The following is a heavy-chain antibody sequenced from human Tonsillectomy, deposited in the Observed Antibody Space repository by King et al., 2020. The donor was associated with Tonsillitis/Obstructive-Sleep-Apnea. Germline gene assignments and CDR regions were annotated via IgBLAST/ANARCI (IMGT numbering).Heavy chain of an antibody. CDR3: ARAQYYYDSGVSSQH. CDR1: GFTFSSYG. D-gene: IGHD3-22*01. V-gene: IGHV3-33*01. J-gene: IGHJ1*01. CDR2: IWYDGSNK. Sequence: VQLVESGGGVVQPGRSLRLSCAASGFTFSSYGMHWVRQAPGKGLEWVAVIWYDGSNKYYADSVKGRFTISRDNSKNTLYLQMNSLRAEDTAVYYCARAQYYYDSGVSSQHWGQAPLVPVSS.